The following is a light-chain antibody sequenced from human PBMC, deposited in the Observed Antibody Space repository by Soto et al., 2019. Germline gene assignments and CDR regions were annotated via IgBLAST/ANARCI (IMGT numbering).Light chain of an antibody. CDR3: TSYAGSNIPVL. CDR1: SSDVGGYNF. Sequence: QAVLTQPPSSSGSPGQSVTISCTGTSSDVGGYNFVSWYQKHPGKAPKLMIYDVTERPSGVPDRFSGSKSSNTASLTVSGLQGEDEADYYCTSYAGSNIPVLFGGGTKLTVL. J-gene: IGLJ2*01. CDR2: DVT. V-gene: IGLV2-8*01.